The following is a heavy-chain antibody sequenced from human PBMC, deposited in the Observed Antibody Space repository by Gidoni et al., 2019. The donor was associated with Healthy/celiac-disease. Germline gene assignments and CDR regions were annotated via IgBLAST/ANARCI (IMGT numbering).Heavy chain of an antibody. J-gene: IGHJ4*02. D-gene: IGHD4-17*01. Sequence: EVQLVESGGGLVKPGGSLRLSCAASGFTFSSYSMNWVRQAPGKGLEWVSSISSSSSYIYYADSVKGRFTISRDNAKNSLYLQMNSLRAEDTAVYYCARDQLDGDYSEPVDYWGQGTLVTVSS. CDR1: GFTFSSYS. CDR3: ARDQLDGDYSEPVDY. CDR2: ISSSSSYI. V-gene: IGHV3-21*01.